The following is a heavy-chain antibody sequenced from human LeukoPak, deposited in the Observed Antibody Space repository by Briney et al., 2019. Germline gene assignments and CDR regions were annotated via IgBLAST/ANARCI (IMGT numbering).Heavy chain of an antibody. J-gene: IGHJ4*02. CDR2: IYGGGST. D-gene: IGHD2-15*01. CDR3: AREARGYAIDY. V-gene: IGHV3-66*01. CDR1: GFTVSSNY. Sequence: GGSLRLSCAASGFTVSSNYMSWVRQAPGKGLEWVSVIYGGGSTYYADSVKGRFTISRDNSKNTLYLQMNSLRAEDTAVYYCAREARGYAIDYWGQGTLVTVSS.